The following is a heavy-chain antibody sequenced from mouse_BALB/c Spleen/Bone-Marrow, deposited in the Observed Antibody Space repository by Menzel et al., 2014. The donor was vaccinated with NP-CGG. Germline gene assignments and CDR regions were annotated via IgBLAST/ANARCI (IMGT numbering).Heavy chain of an antibody. V-gene: IGHV7-1*02. CDR3: ARDVGYGNYFVY. J-gene: IGHJ3*01. D-gene: IGHD2-10*02. Sequence: EVKVAESGGGLVQPGDSLRLSCAPSGFTFSDFYMEWVRQPPGKRLEWIAASRNKAKYYTTEYSASVKGRFIVSRDTSQSVLYLQMNALRAEDTAIYYCARDVGYGNYFVYWGQGTLVTVSA. CDR2: SRNKAKYYTT. CDR1: GFTFSDFY.